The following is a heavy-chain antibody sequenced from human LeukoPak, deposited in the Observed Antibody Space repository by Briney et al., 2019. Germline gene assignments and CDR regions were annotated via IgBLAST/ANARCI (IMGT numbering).Heavy chain of an antibody. J-gene: IGHJ4*02. CDR1: GYTFTSYG. Sequence: ASVKVSCKASGYTFTSYGISWVRQAPGQGLEWVGWISAYNGNTNYAQKLQGRVTMTTDTFTSTAYMELRSLRSDDTAVYHCARDSYYDSSGPWGYWGQGTLVTVSS. V-gene: IGHV1-18*01. CDR2: ISAYNGNT. CDR3: ARDSYYDSSGPWGY. D-gene: IGHD3-22*01.